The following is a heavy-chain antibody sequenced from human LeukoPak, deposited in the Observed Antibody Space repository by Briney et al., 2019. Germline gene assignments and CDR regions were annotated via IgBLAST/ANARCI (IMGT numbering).Heavy chain of an antibody. V-gene: IGHV4-30-2*02. CDR2: IYPRGST. CDR1: GGSISSGSYS. Sequence: MASETLSLTCAVSGGSISSGSYSWSWIRQPPGKGLEWIGYIYPRGSTYYNPSLKSRVILSLDTSKNQFSLKLSSVTAADTAVYYCARSYDSSGYSFDYWGQGTLVTVSS. CDR3: ARSYDSSGYSFDY. D-gene: IGHD3-22*01. J-gene: IGHJ4*02.